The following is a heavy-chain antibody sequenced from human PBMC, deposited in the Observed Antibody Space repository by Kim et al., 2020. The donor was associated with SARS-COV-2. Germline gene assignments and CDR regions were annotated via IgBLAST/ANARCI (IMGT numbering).Heavy chain of an antibody. CDR1: GFTFSSYS. V-gene: IGHV3-21*01. Sequence: GGSLRLSCAASGFTFSSYSMNWVRQAPGKGLEWVSSISSSSSYIYYADSVKGRFTISRDNAKNSLYLQMNSLRAEDTAVYYCARDLRAVPAAIRAYYYYGMDVWGQGTTVTVSS. J-gene: IGHJ6*02. CDR3: ARDLRAVPAAIRAYYYYGMDV. CDR2: ISSSSSYI. D-gene: IGHD2-2*02.